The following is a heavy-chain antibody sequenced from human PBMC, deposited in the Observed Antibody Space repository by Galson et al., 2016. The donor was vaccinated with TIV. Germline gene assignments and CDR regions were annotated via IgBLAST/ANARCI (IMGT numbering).Heavy chain of an antibody. CDR2: ISGSGITT. Sequence: SLRLSCAASGFTFGDYSMSWIRQAPGKGLEWISYISGSGITTYYADSVKGRFTISRDNAKNSLFLHMNSLRAEDTAVYYCATGLVPPAIDYWGQGNLLTVSS. J-gene: IGHJ4*02. CDR1: GFTFGDYS. V-gene: IGHV3-11*01. CDR3: ATGLVPPAIDY. D-gene: IGHD2-2*02.